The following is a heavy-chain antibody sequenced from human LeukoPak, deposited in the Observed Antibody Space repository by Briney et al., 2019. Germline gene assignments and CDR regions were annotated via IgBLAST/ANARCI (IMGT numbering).Heavy chain of an antibody. J-gene: IGHJ3*01. CDR1: GFTVTSNY. Sequence: GGSLRLSCAASGFTVTSNYMNWVRQAPGKWLEWVSVIYSGGSTFYADSVKGRFTISRDNSKNTVYLQMNSLRAEDTAVYYCAREDYYGSGSWDWGQGTMVTVSS. D-gene: IGHD3-10*01. CDR2: IYSGGST. V-gene: IGHV3-66*01. CDR3: AREDYYGSGSWD.